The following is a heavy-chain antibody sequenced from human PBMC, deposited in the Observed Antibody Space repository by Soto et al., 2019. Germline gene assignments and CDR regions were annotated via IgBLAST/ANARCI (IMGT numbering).Heavy chain of an antibody. J-gene: IGHJ6*02. D-gene: IGHD3-10*01. CDR3: ARVDGSGSYYYYGMDV. V-gene: IGHV1-69*06. CDR2: IIPIFGTA. Sequence: QVQLVQSWAEVKKPGSSVKVSCKASGGTFSSYAISWVRQAPGQGLEWMGGIIPIFGTANYAQKFQGRVTITADKSTSTAYMELSSLRSEDTAVYYCARVDGSGSYYYYGMDVWGQGTTVTVSS. CDR1: GGTFSSYA.